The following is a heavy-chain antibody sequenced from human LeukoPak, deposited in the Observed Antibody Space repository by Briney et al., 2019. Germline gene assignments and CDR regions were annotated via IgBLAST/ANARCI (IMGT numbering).Heavy chain of an antibody. J-gene: IGHJ4*02. V-gene: IGHV1-46*01. CDR2: IIPSDCST. CDR3: ARGKVVTMVRGVIITYFDY. CDR1: GYSFTRYF. D-gene: IGHD3-10*01. Sequence: ASVNVSCQASGYSFTRYFIHWVRQAPGQGLEWMGIIIPSDCSTSYAQKFQGRVTMTRDTSTSTVYMELSSLRSEDTAVYYCARGKVVTMVRGVIITYFDYWGQGTLVTVSS.